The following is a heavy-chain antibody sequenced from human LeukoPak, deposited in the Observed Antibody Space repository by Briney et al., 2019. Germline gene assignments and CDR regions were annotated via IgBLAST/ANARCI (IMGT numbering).Heavy chain of an antibody. J-gene: IGHJ4*02. CDR2: ISGSGGST. V-gene: IGHV3-23*01. D-gene: IGHD5-12*01. CDR3: AKVLSEYSGYDLGY. CDR1: GFTFSSYG. Sequence: QPGGSLRLSCAASGFTFSSYGMHWVRQAPGKGLEWVSAISGSGGSTYYADSVKGRFTISRDNSKNTLYLQMNSLRAEDTAVYYCAKVLSEYSGYDLGYWGQGTLVTVSS.